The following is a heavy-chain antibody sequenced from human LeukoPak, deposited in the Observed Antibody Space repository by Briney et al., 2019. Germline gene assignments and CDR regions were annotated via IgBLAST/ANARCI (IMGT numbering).Heavy chain of an antibody. J-gene: IGHJ4*02. CDR3: AREAVTTLGYFDY. D-gene: IGHD4-17*01. Sequence: SETLSLTCTVSGGSISSYYWSWIRQPPGKGLEWIGYIYYSGSTNYNPSLKSRVTISVDTSKNQFSLKLSSVTAADTAVYYCAREAVTTLGYFDYWGQGTLVTVSS. CDR2: IYYSGST. CDR1: GGSISSYY. V-gene: IGHV4-59*01.